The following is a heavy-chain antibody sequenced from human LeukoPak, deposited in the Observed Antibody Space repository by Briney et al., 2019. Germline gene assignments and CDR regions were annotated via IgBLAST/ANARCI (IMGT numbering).Heavy chain of an antibody. CDR1: GGSISSYC. CDR3: ARLSGYSTGWYPNNPYYFDC. J-gene: IGHJ4*02. CDR2: IYYSGST. D-gene: IGHD6-19*01. V-gene: IGHV4-59*08. Sequence: SETLSLTCTVSGGSISSYCWSWILQPPGKGLEWIGYIYYSGSTYYNPSLKSRVTISVDTSKNQFSLKLSSVTAADTAVYYCARLSGYSTGWYPNNPYYFDCWGQGTLVTVSS.